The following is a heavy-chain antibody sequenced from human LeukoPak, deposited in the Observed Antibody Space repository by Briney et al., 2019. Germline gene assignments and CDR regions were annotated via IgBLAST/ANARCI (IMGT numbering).Heavy chain of an antibody. CDR2: ISAGGDNT. D-gene: IGHD2-21*02. V-gene: IGHV3-23*01. J-gene: IGHJ4*02. Sequence: SGGSLRLSCAASGFTFNSHAMTWVRQAPGKGLEWVSGISAGGDNTYYVDSVKGRFTISRDNSKNTLYLQTDSLRVEDTAVYYCAKGHYPDASCAGDCYYSYWGQGTLVTVSS. CDR3: AKGHYPDASCAGDCYYSY. CDR1: GFTFNSHA.